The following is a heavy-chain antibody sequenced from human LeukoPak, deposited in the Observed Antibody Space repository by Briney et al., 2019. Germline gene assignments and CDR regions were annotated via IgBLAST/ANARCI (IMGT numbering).Heavy chain of an antibody. CDR2: IYYSGST. D-gene: IGHD6-13*01. CDR1: GGSISSSSYY. J-gene: IGHJ4*02. V-gene: IGHV4-39*01. Sequence: SETLSLTCTVSGGSISSSSYYWGWIRQPPGKGLEWIGSIYYSGSTYYNPSLKSRVTISVDTSKNQSSLKLSSVTAADTAVYYCARQRVAAAGTKVDYWGQGTLVTVSS. CDR3: ARQRVAAAGTKVDY.